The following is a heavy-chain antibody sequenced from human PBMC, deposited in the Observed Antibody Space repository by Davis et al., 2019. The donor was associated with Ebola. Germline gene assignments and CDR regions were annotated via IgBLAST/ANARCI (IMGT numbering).Heavy chain of an antibody. CDR1: GGSFSGYY. Sequence: SQTLSLTCAVYGGSFSGYYWSWIRQPPGKGLEWIGEINHSGGTVYNPSLKSRVTISVDTSKNQFSLKLSSVTAADTAVYYCARWYCSSTTCQAYFDYWGQGTLVTVSS. V-gene: IGHV4-34*01. J-gene: IGHJ4*02. D-gene: IGHD2-2*01. CDR2: INHSGGT. CDR3: ARWYCSSTTCQAYFDY.